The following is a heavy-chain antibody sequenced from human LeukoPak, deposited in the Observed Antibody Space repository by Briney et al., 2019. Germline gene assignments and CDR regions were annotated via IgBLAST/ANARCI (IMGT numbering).Heavy chain of an antibody. Sequence: GGSLRLSCAASGFTFSDYAMTWVRQAPGKGLEWVATISGSGVMTYYADSVKGRFTVSGDNSKNTLYLQMNSLRAEDTAVYYCAKDAYSGSYWGQGTLVTVSS. V-gene: IGHV3-23*01. D-gene: IGHD1-26*01. CDR2: ISGSGVMT. CDR1: GFTFSDYA. J-gene: IGHJ4*02. CDR3: AKDAYSGSY.